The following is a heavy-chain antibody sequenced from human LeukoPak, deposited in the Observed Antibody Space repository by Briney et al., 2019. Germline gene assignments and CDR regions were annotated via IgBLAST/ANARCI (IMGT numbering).Heavy chain of an antibody. D-gene: IGHD5-12*01. Sequence: SETLSLTCTVSGASISSGNYYWGWIRQPPGKGLEWLGSIYYSGDTYNNPPLKSRVTISVDTAKSQFSLRLTSMTATDTAVYYCARDVAGNTFDYWGQGTLVTVSS. CDR1: GASISSGNYY. V-gene: IGHV4-39*07. J-gene: IGHJ4*02. CDR2: IYYSGDT. CDR3: ARDVAGNTFDY.